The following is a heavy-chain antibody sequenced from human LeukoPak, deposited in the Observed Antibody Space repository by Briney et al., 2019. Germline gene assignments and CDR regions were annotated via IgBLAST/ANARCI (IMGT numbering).Heavy chain of an antibody. V-gene: IGHV1-2*04. Sequence: GASVKVSCKASGYTFTGYYMHWVRQAPGQGLEWMGWINPNSGGTNYAQKFQGWVTMTRDTSISTAYMELSSLRSEDTAVYYCARGYSGYDGVDYWGQGTLVTVSS. CDR1: GYTFTGYY. D-gene: IGHD5-12*01. CDR3: ARGYSGYDGVDY. CDR2: INPNSGGT. J-gene: IGHJ4*02.